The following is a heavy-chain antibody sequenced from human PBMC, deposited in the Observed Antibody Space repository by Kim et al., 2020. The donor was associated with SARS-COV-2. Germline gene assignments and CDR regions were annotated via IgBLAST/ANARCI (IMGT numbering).Heavy chain of an antibody. V-gene: IGHV6-1*01. CDR3: AREGSGYWGYFQH. Sequence: YVVSVKSRITINPDTSKNQFSLQLNSVTPEDTAVYYCAREGSGYWGYFQHWGQGTLVTVSS. D-gene: IGHD3-22*01. J-gene: IGHJ1*01.